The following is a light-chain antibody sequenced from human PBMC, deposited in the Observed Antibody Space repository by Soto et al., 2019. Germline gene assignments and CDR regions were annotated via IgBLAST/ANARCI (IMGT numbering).Light chain of an antibody. J-gene: IGKJ5*01. Sequence: IGMKQSPVTLSVSPGERATLSCRASQSVSRKLVWYQQKPGQAPRLLIYGASTRATGIPARFSGSGSGTEFTLTISSLQSEDFAVYYCQQGGTFGQGTRLEIK. V-gene: IGKV3-15*01. CDR1: QSVSRK. CDR3: QQGGT. CDR2: GAS.